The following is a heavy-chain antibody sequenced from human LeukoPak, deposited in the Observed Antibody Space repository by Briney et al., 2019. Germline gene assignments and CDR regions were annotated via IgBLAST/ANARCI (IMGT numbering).Heavy chain of an antibody. V-gene: IGHV3-21*01. Sequence: GGSLRLSCAASGFTLSSYSMNWVRQAPGKGLEWVSSISSSSSYIYYADSVKGRFTISRDNAKNSLYLQMNSLRAEDTAVYYCARDPYCSSTSCYYDYWGQGTLVTVSS. CDR2: ISSSSSYI. D-gene: IGHD2-2*01. CDR1: GFTLSSYS. J-gene: IGHJ4*02. CDR3: ARDPYCSSTSCYYDY.